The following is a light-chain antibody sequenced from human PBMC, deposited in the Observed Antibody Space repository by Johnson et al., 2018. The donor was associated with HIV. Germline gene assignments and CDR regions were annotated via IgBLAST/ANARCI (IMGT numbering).Light chain of an antibody. CDR3: GTWDSSLSAFYA. V-gene: IGLV1-51*01. CDR2: DNN. Sequence: QSVLTQPPSVSAAPGQKVTISCSGSSSNIGNNYVSWYQQLPGTAPKLLIYDNNKRPSGIPDRFSGSKSVTSATLGITGLQTGDEADYYCGTWDSSLSAFYAFGTGTKVTVL. J-gene: IGLJ1*01. CDR1: SSNIGNNY.